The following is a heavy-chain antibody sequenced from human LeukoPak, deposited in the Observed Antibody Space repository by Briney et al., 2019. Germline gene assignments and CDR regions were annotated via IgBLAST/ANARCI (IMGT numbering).Heavy chain of an antibody. CDR2: TYYRSKWYN. J-gene: IGHJ6*02. D-gene: IGHD2-2*01. Sequence: SQTLSLTCAISGDSVSSNSAAWNWIRQSPSRGLEWLGRTYYRSKWYNDYAVSVKSRITVNPDTSKNQFSLQLNSVTPEDTAVYYCARDPDLDCSSTSCYFGRYYYYGMDVWGQGTTVTASS. CDR1: GDSVSSNSAA. V-gene: IGHV6-1*01. CDR3: ARDPDLDCSSTSCYFGRYYYYGMDV.